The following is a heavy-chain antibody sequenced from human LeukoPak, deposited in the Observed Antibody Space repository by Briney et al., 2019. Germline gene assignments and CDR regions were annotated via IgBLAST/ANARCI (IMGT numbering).Heavy chain of an antibody. CDR3: VRESTIEVAGSDAFDI. Sequence: ASVKVSCKASGYIFTNYDINWVRQASGQGLEWMGWVNPNNGNIGFAQKFQGRVTMSRDTSISTAYMELRGLRSEDTAVYHCVRESTIEVAGSDAFDIWGQGTKVIVSS. CDR2: VNPNNGNI. V-gene: IGHV1-8*02. CDR1: GYIFTNYD. J-gene: IGHJ3*02. D-gene: IGHD6-19*01.